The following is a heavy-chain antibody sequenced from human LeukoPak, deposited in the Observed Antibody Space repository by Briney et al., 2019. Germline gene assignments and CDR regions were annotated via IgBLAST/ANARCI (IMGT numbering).Heavy chain of an antibody. CDR3: AKFGLAVALNYYYYYMDV. CDR1: GFTFSSYG. V-gene: IGHV3-23*01. Sequence: GGTLRLSCAASGFTFSSYGMSWVRQAPGKGLEWVSAISGSGGSTYYADSVKGRFTISRDNSKNTLYLQMNSLRAEDTAVYYCAKFGLAVALNYYYYYMDVWGKGTTVTISS. CDR2: ISGSGGST. J-gene: IGHJ6*03. D-gene: IGHD6-19*01.